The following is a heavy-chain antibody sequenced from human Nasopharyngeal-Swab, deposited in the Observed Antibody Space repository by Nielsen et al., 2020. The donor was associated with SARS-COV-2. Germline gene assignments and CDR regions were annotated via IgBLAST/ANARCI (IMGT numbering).Heavy chain of an antibody. V-gene: IGHV4-61*01. CDR3: ARERGGWDSFDI. CDR1: GDSVSSGSDY. CDR2: VYNSGST. J-gene: IGHJ3*02. Sequence: SETLSLTCTVSGDSVSSGSDYWTWIRQPPGKGLEWMGYVYNSGSTKYNPSLKSRVTISADTSKNQFSVKLTSVTAADTAVYYCARERGGWDSFDIWGQGTLVTASS. D-gene: IGHD3-16*01.